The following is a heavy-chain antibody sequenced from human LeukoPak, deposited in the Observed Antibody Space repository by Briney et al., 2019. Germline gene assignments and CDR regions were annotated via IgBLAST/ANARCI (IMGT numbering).Heavy chain of an antibody. V-gene: IGHV3-21*01. Sequence: GGSLRLSCTASGFTFSSYSMNWVRQAPGKGLEWVSSISSSSSYIYYADSVKGRFTISRDNAKNSLYLQMNSLRAEDTAVYYCARCWVSSGYHYYYYMDVWGKGTTVTVSS. J-gene: IGHJ6*03. CDR2: ISSSSSYI. D-gene: IGHD3-22*01. CDR3: ARCWVSSGYHYYYYMDV. CDR1: GFTFSSYS.